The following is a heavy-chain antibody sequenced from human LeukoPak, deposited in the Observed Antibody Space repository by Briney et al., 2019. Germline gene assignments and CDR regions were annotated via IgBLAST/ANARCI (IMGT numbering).Heavy chain of an antibody. CDR3: ARDQALNWNYDVFDY. Sequence: PSETLSLTCTDSGGSISSSYWSWIRQPAGKGLEWIGRIYTSGSANYNPSLKSRITMSVDTSKNQFSLKLSSVTAADTAVYYCARDQALNWNYDVFDYWGQGTLVTVSS. D-gene: IGHD1-7*01. V-gene: IGHV4-4*07. J-gene: IGHJ4*02. CDR2: IYTSGSA. CDR1: GGSISSSY.